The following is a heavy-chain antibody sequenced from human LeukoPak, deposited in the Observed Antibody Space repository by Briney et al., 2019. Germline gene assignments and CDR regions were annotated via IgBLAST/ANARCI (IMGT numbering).Heavy chain of an antibody. D-gene: IGHD3-10*01. CDR1: GYTFTSYW. J-gene: IGHJ4*02. CDR2: IYPGDSDT. V-gene: IGHV5-51*01. CDR3: ARQGGAMVRGVFDY. Sequence: GESLKISCQGSGYTFTSYWIVWVRQMPGKGLEWMGIIYPGDSDTRYSPSFQGQVTISVDKSISTAYLHWSSLKASDTAMYYCARQGGAMVRGVFDYWGQGTLVTVSS.